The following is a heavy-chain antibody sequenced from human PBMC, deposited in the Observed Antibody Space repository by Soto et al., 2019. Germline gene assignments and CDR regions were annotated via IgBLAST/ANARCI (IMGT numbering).Heavy chain of an antibody. V-gene: IGHV3-11*01. J-gene: IGHJ4*02. D-gene: IGHD6-19*01. Sequence: XGSLRLSCAASGFTFSNYYMTWIRQAPGKGLECLSYISSREVTVYYADSVKGRFTISRDNTKNSLYLQMTTLRDEDTAVYYCARVSASGWHVNGRDYFDSWGQGTLVTVSS. CDR1: GFTFSNYY. CDR2: ISSREVTV. CDR3: ARVSASGWHVNGRDYFDS.